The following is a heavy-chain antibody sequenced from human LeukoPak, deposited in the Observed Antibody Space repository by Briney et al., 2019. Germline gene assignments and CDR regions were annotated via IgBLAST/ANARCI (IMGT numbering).Heavy chain of an antibody. CDR2: TYYRSKWFH. CDR3: ARDTPGPEYYYGMDV. CDR1: GDSVSSTTAA. Sequence: SQTLSLTCAISGDSVSSTTAAWNWIRQSPSRGLEWLGMTYYRSKWFHDYAVSMRSRLTISPDTSKNQFSLQLNSVTPEDTAFYFCARDTPGPEYYYGMDVWGQGTTVTVSS. V-gene: IGHV6-1*01. D-gene: IGHD1-14*01. J-gene: IGHJ6*02.